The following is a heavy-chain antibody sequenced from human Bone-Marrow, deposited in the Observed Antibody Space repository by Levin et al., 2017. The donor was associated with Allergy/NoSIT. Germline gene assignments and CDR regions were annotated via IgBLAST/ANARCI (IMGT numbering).Heavy chain of an antibody. CDR1: GFTFSSYD. CDR2: MWHDGSNK. J-gene: IGHJ4*02. V-gene: IGHV3-33*01. Sequence: PGGSLRLSCAASGFTFSSYDMHWVRQAPGKGLEWVAVMWHDGSNKYYADSVKGRFTISRDNSKNTLSLEMNSLRDEDTAVYYCAREGHYYDSSGYRRKGLDCWGQGTLVTVSS. CDR3: AREGHYYDSSGYRRKGLDC. D-gene: IGHD3-22*01.